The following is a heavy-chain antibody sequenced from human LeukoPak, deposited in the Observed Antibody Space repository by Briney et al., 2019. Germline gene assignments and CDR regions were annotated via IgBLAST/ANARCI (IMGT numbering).Heavy chain of an antibody. V-gene: IGHV1-69*13. D-gene: IGHD1-14*01. CDR2: IIPIFGTA. CDR1: GYTFTTYA. Sequence: SVKVSCKASGYTFTTYAINWVRQAPGQGLEWMGGIIPIFGTANYAQKFQGRVTITADESTSTAYMELSSLRSEDTAVYYCATGIAGSLWAFGIWGQGTMVTVSS. J-gene: IGHJ3*02. CDR3: ATGIAGSLWAFGI.